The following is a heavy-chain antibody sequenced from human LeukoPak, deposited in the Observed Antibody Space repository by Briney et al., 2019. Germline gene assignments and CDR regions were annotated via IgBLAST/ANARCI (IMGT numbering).Heavy chain of an antibody. CDR2: IIPIFGTA. Sequence: ASVKVSCKASGGTFSSYAISWVRQAPGQGLEWMGGIIPIFGTANYAQKLQGRVTMTTDTSTSTAYMELRSLRSDDTAVYYCARDQGSGWFDWGQGTLVTVSS. CDR3: ARDQGSGWFD. J-gene: IGHJ4*02. CDR1: GGTFSSYA. D-gene: IGHD6-19*01. V-gene: IGHV1-69*05.